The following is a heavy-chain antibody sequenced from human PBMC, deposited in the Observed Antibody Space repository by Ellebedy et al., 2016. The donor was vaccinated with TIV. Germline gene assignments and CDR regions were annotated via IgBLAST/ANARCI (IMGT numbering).Heavy chain of an antibody. CDR1: GFTFSSYW. CDR3: ARLQMTTTFNWFDP. J-gene: IGHJ5*02. V-gene: IGHV3-7*03. D-gene: IGHD4-17*01. CDR2: IKQDGSEK. Sequence: GESLKISXAASGFTFSSYWMSWVRQAPGKGLEWVANIKQDGSEKYYVDSVKGRFTISRDNAKNSLYLQMNSLRAEDTAVYDCARLQMTTTFNWFDPWGQGTLVTVSS.